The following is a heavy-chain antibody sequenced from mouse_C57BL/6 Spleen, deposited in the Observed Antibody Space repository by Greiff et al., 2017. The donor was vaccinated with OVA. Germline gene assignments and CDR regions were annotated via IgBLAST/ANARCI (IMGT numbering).Heavy chain of an antibody. CDR2: IYPGDGDT. V-gene: IGHV1-80*01. CDR1: GYAFSSYW. Sequence: VKLMESGAELVKPGASVKISCKASGYAFSSYWMNWVKQRPGKGLEWIGQIYPGDGDTNYNGKFKGKATLTADKSSSTAYMQLSSLTSEDSAVYFCARSLITTVGFDYWGQGTTLTVSS. CDR3: ARSLITTVGFDY. J-gene: IGHJ2*01. D-gene: IGHD1-1*01.